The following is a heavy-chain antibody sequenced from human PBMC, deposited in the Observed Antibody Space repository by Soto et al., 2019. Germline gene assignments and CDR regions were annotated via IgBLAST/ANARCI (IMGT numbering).Heavy chain of an antibody. V-gene: IGHV4-34*01. Sequence: QVQLQQWGAGLLKPSETLSLTCAVYGGSFSGYYWSWIRQPPGKGLEWIGEINHSGSTNYNPSLKSRVTISVDTSKNQFSLKLSSVTAADTAVYYCARGQRWLQFNFDYWGQGTLVTVSS. CDR3: ARGQRWLQFNFDY. CDR1: GGSFSGYY. D-gene: IGHD5-12*01. CDR2: INHSGST. J-gene: IGHJ4*02.